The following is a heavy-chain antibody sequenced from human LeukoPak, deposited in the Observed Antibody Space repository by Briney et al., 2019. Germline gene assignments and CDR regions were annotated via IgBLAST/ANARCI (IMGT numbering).Heavy chain of an antibody. CDR3: ARNYGDNNFDY. J-gene: IGHJ4*02. D-gene: IGHD4-17*01. CDR2: IYHSGST. V-gene: IGHV4-4*02. Sequence: SETLSLTCAVSGGSIGGINWWTWVRQPPGKGLEWIGEIYHSGSTNYNPSLKSRVTISVDKSKNQFSLKLTSVTAADTAVYYCARNYGDNNFDYWGQGTLVTVSS. CDR1: GGSIGGINW.